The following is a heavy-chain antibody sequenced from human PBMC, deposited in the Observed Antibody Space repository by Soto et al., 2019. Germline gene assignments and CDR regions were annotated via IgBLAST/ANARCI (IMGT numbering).Heavy chain of an antibody. CDR1: GFTFSSYA. CDR3: ARVLYYDFWSGIPAGYGMDV. J-gene: IGHJ6*02. CDR2: ISYDGSNK. D-gene: IGHD3-3*01. V-gene: IGHV3-30-3*01. Sequence: PGGSLRLSCAASGFTFSSYAMHWVRQAPGKGLEWVAVISYDGSNKYYADSVKGRFTISRDNSKNTLYLQMNSLRAEDTAVYYCARVLYYDFWSGIPAGYGMDVWGQGTTVTVSS.